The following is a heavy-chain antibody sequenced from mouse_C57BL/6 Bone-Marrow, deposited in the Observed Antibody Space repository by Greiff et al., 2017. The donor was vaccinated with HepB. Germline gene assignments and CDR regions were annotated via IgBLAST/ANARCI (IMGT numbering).Heavy chain of an antibody. Sequence: QVQLQQSGPELVKPGASVKISCKASGYAFSSSWMNWVKQRPGKGLEWIGRIYPGDGDTNYNGKFKGKATLTADKSSSTAYMQLSSLTSEDSAVYFCARPTVGYWGQGTSVTVSS. CDR3: ARPTVGY. J-gene: IGHJ4*01. CDR1: GYAFSSSW. D-gene: IGHD1-1*01. V-gene: IGHV1-82*01. CDR2: IYPGDGDT.